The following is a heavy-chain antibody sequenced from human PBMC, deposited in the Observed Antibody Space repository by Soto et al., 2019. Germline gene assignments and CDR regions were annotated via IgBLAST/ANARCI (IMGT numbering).Heavy chain of an antibody. Sequence: PGESLKISCQCSGYTFSNFWIGWVRQLPGKGLEWMGTIYPGDHETRYSPSFHGKVTISADKSINTAYLQWNSLEASDTAFYFCARSPRSSPYFDYWGQGALVTVSS. CDR1: GYTFSNFW. CDR2: IYPGDHET. CDR3: ARSPRSSPYFDY. V-gene: IGHV5-51*01. J-gene: IGHJ4*02. D-gene: IGHD6-13*01.